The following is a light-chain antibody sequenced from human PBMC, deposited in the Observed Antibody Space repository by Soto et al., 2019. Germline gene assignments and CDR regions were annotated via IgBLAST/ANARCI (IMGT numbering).Light chain of an antibody. CDR3: SSYTSSSTLL. V-gene: IGLV2-14*02. CDR1: SSDVGSYNL. J-gene: IGLJ2*01. Sequence: QSALTQPASVSGSPGQSITISCTGTSSDVGSYNLVSWYQHHPGKAPKLMIYAVSNRPSGVSNRFSGSKSGNTASLTISGLQAEDEAAYYCSSYTSSSTLLFGGGTPLTVL. CDR2: AVS.